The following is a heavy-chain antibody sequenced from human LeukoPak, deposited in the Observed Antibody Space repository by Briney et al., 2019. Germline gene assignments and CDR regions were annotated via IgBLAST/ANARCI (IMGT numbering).Heavy chain of an antibody. J-gene: IGHJ4*02. CDR1: GESFSDYR. CDR3: ARVSGLNNFDS. D-gene: IGHD1/OR15-1a*01. Sequence: SETLSLTCTVFGESFSDYRWTWIRQPPGKGLELIGVINHSGYSNYNPSLKSRVTISLDTSKKQISLNLHSVTAADTGVYYCARVSGLNNFDSWDQGTLVTVSS. CDR2: INHSGYS. V-gene: IGHV4-34*01.